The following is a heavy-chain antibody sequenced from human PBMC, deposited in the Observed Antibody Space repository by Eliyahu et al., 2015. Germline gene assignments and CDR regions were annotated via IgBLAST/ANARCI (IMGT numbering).Heavy chain of an antibody. J-gene: IGHJ4*02. Sequence: EVQLLESGGGLVQPGGSLRLSCVASGFTFSSYAMXWVRQAPGKGLEWVSGISGSGDSTFYADSVKGRFTASRDNSKNTLYLQMNSLRAEDTAVYYCAKGSDIVVVPAATLWGQGTLVTVSS. CDR1: GFTFSSYA. CDR2: ISGSGDST. CDR3: AKGSDIVVVPAATL. V-gene: IGHV3-23*01. D-gene: IGHD2-2*01.